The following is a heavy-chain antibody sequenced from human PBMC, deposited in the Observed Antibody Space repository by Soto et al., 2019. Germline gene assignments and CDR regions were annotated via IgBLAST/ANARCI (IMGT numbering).Heavy chain of an antibody. V-gene: IGHV1-24*01. J-gene: IGHJ4*02. CDR3: ATQLRFLEWSQVY. CDR1: GYTLTELS. CDR2: FDPEDGET. Sequence: ASVKVSCKVSGYTLTELSMHWVRQAPGKGLEWMGGFDPEDGETIYAQKFQGRVTMTEDTSTDTAYMELSSLRSEDTAVYHCATQLRFLEWSQVYWGQGTLVTVSS. D-gene: IGHD3-3*01.